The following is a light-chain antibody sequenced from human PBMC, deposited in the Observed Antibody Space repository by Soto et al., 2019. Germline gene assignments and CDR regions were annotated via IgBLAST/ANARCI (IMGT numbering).Light chain of an antibody. CDR2: DAS. Sequence: DIQMTQSPSSLSASVGDRVTITCQASQDISNYLNWYQQKPGKAPKLLIYDASNLETGVPSRFSGSGSGTDFTFTISSLPPEDIATYYCQQYDTLPYTFGPGTKLEIK. J-gene: IGKJ2*01. V-gene: IGKV1-33*01. CDR3: QQYDTLPYT. CDR1: QDISNY.